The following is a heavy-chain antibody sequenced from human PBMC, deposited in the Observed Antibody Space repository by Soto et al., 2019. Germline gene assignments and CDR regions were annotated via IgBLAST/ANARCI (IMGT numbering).Heavy chain of an antibody. CDR1: GGSFSGYY. J-gene: IGHJ5*02. D-gene: IGHD6-13*01. CDR2: INHSGST. V-gene: IGHV4-34*01. CDR3: ARRPPPAYSRIWFDP. Sequence: SETLSLTCAVYGGSFSGYYWSWIRQPPGKGLEWIGEINHSGSTNYNPSLKSRVTISVDTSKNQVSLKLSSVSAADTAVYYCARRPPPAYSRIWFDPWGQGTLVTVSS.